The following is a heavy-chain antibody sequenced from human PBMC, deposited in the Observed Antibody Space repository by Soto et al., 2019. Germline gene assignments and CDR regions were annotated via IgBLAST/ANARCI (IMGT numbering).Heavy chain of an antibody. CDR1: GFTFSSYG. CDR2: ISYDGSNK. CDR3: ATGGGIAARLFLSRIDY. V-gene: IGHV3-30*03. Sequence: QVQLVESGGGVVQPGRSLRLSCAASGFTFSSYGMHWVRQAPGKGLEWVAVISYDGSNKYYADSVKGRFTISRDNSKNTLYLQMNSLRAEDTAVYYCATGGGIAARLFLSRIDYWGQGTLVTVSS. J-gene: IGHJ4*02. D-gene: IGHD6-6*01.